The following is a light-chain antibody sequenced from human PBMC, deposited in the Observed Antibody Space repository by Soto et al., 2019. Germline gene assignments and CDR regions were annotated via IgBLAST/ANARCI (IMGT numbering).Light chain of an antibody. J-gene: IGLJ1*01. CDR1: SSNIGSNY. CDR2: SNN. V-gene: IGLV1-47*02. CDR3: AAWDDSLSGHYV. Sequence: QSVLTQPPSASGNPGQRVTISCSGSSSNIGSNYVYWYQQLPGTAPKLLIYSNNQRPSGVPDRFSGSKSGTSASLAISGLRSEDEADYYCAAWDDSLSGHYVFGTGTKVTVL.